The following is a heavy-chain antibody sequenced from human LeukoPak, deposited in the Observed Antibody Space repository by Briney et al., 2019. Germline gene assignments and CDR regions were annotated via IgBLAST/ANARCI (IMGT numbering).Heavy chain of an antibody. J-gene: IGHJ4*02. D-gene: IGHD2-21*02. V-gene: IGHV3-23*01. CDR2: LSGGSGSST. CDR3: AKEDCGVDCSTFDY. Sequence: GGSLRLSCAASGFTLSSYDMSWVRQAPGKGLEWVSALSGGSGSSTYYADAVKGRFTISRDNSKSTLYLQMNSLRAEDTAVYYCAKEDCGVDCSTFDYWGQGTLVTVSS. CDR1: GFTLSSYD.